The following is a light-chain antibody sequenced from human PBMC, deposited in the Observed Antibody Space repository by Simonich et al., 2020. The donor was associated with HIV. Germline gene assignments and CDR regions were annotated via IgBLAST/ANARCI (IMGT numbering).Light chain of an antibody. Sequence: DIQMTQSPSSLSASVGDRVTITCRASQDLSNSLVWYQQKPGKAPKLLLYAASRLESGVPSMFSGSGSGTDYTLTISSLQPEDFAAYYCQQYYSTPTFGGGTKVEIK. CDR1: QDLSNS. CDR3: QQYYSTPT. CDR2: AAS. V-gene: IGKV1-NL1*01. J-gene: IGKJ4*01.